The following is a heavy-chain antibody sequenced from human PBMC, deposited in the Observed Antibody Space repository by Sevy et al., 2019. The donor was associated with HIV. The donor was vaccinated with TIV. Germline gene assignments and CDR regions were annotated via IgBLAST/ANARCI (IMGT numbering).Heavy chain of an antibody. Sequence: GGSLRLSCAASGFTCSAYSMNWVRQAPGKGLEWISYVISTSTTIQYTDSVRGRFTNSIDNDNNSLYLQMNNLSDEDTAVYYCVRANLGSSWYDAFHVWGRGTMVTV. D-gene: IGHD6-13*01. V-gene: IGHV3-48*02. CDR3: VRANLGSSWYDAFHV. CDR2: VISTSTTI. J-gene: IGHJ3*01. CDR1: GFTCSAYS.